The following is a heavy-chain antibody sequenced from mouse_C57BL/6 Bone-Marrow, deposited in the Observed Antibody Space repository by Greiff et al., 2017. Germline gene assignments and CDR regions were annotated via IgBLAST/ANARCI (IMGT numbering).Heavy chain of an antibody. CDR3: ARWTQRALY. Sequence: QVQLQQPGAELVKPGASVKMSCKASGYTFTSYWITWVKQRPGQGLEWIGDLYPGSGSTNYNEKFKSKATLTVDTSYSTAYMQLSRLQSEDFAVYDCARWTQRALYWGQGTTLTVAS. J-gene: IGHJ2*01. V-gene: IGHV1-55*01. CDR2: LYPGSGST. CDR1: GYTFTSYW. D-gene: IGHD3-1*01.